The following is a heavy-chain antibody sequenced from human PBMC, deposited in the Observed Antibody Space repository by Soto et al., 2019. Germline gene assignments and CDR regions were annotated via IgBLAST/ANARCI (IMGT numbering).Heavy chain of an antibody. CDR1: GYTFTSYG. Sequence: QVQLVQSGAEVKKPGASVKVSCKASGYTFTSYGISWVRQAPGQGLEWMGWISGYNGNTKYAKKHQGRVTMTTDTSTSTAYMELRNLRLDDTAVYYCARDLGGQIVDYWGQGTLVTVSS. V-gene: IGHV1-18*01. J-gene: IGHJ4*02. D-gene: IGHD3-22*01. CDR3: ARDLGGQIVDY. CDR2: ISGYNGNT.